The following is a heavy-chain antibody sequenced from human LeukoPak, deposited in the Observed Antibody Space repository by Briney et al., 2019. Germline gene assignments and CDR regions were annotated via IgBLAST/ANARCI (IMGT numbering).Heavy chain of an antibody. CDR3: TTDLLGSYYDILTGYCAFDI. V-gene: IGHV3-15*01. CDR2: IKSKTDGGTT. Sequence: GGSLRLSCAASGFTFSNVWMSWVRQAPGKGLEWVGRIKSKTDGGTTDYRAPVKGRFTISRDDSKNTLYLQMNSLKTEDTAVYYCTTDLLGSYYDILTGYCAFDIWGRGTMVTVSS. D-gene: IGHD3-9*01. J-gene: IGHJ3*02. CDR1: GFTFSNVW.